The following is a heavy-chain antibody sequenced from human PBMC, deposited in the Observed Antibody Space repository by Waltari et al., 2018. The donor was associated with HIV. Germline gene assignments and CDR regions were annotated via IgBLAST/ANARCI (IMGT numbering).Heavy chain of an antibody. CDR1: GFTFSSYA. D-gene: IGHD5-18*01. V-gene: IGHV3-30-3*01. J-gene: IGHJ4*02. Sequence: QVQLVESGGGVVQPGRSLRLSCAASGFTFSSYAMHWVRQAPGKGLEWVAVISYDGSNKYYADSVKGRFTISRDNSKNTLYLQMNSLRAEDTAVYYCARDNRSTRPGYSYVWIFRYWGQGTLVTVSS. CDR3: ARDNRSTRPGYSYVWIFRY. CDR2: ISYDGSNK.